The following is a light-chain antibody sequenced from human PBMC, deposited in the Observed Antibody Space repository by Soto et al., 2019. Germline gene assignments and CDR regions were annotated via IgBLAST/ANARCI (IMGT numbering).Light chain of an antibody. V-gene: IGKV1-27*01. J-gene: IGKJ5*01. CDR3: QQFNTAPLT. CDR2: SAS. Sequence: DIQMTQSPSSLSASVGERVTITCRASQDISVYLAWYQQKPGQVPKLLIYSASTLQSGVPSRFSGSGSGTDFTLTISSLQPEDVATYYCQQFNTAPLTFGQGTRLEIK. CDR1: QDISVY.